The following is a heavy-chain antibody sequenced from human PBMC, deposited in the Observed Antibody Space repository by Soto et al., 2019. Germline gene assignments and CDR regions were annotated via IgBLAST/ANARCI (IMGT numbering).Heavy chain of an antibody. Sequence: QVQLVQSGDEVKKPGASVKVSCKASGYIFVNYGIAWVRQAPGQGLEWMGWISPYTGNTHSATKVQGRLTMTTDTSTSTAYMDLGSITSDDTAVYYCVMLDNDFTPTPKDVWGQGTTVTVSS. CDR3: VMLDNDFTPTPKDV. D-gene: IGHD2-2*03. CDR2: ISPYTGNT. V-gene: IGHV1-18*01. CDR1: GYIFVNYG. J-gene: IGHJ6*02.